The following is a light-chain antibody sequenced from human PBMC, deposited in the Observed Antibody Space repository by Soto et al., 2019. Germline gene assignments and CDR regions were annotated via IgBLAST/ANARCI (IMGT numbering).Light chain of an antibody. CDR2: GAS. CDR3: QQYGSPTWT. Sequence: EIVLTQSPGTLSLAPGERATVSCXASQSVSSSYLAWYQQKPGQAPRLLIYGASSRATGIPDRFSGSGSGTDFTLTISRLEPEDFAVYYCQQYGSPTWTFGQGTKVDIK. J-gene: IGKJ1*01. V-gene: IGKV3-20*01. CDR1: QSVSSSY.